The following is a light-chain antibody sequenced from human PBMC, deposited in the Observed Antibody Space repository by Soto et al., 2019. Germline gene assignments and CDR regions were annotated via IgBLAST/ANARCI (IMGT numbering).Light chain of an antibody. J-gene: IGKJ5*01. CDR3: QQYGTTRIT. V-gene: IGKV3-20*01. CDR2: GAS. CDR1: QSVSNSY. Sequence: EIVLTQSPGTLSLSPGERATLSCRASQSVSNSYLAWYQQRPGQAPRLLMYGASNRATGIPDRFSGSGSETDFTLTISRLEPEDFAVYYCQQYGTTRITFGQGTRLENK.